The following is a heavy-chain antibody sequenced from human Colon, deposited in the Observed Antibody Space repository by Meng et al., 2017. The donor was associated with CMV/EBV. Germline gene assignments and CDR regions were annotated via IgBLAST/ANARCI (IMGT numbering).Heavy chain of an antibody. V-gene: IGHV3-30*04. J-gene: IGHJ5*02. CDR2: ISFDGRSK. CDR3: ARDPRNWGLTP. Sequence: GESLKISCAASGFTFSNSGLHWVRQAPGKGLEWVALISFDGRSKHYADSVKGRFTISRDNSKNTMSLQLNSLRVEDTAVYYCARDPRNWGLTPWGQGTLVTVSS. D-gene: IGHD7-27*01. CDR1: GFTFSNSG.